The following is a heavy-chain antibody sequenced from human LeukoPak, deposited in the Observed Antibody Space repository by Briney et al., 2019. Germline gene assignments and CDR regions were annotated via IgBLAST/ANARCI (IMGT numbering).Heavy chain of an antibody. J-gene: IGHJ4*02. V-gene: IGHV3-21*01. CDR1: GFTFSSYS. Sequence: GGSLRLSCAASGFTFSSYSMNWVRQAPGKGLEWVSSISSSSSYLYYADSVKGRFTISRDNAKNSLYLQMNSLRAEDTAVYYCARTEGSGWYYFDYWGQGTLVTVSS. CDR2: ISSSSSYL. D-gene: IGHD6-19*01. CDR3: ARTEGSGWYYFDY.